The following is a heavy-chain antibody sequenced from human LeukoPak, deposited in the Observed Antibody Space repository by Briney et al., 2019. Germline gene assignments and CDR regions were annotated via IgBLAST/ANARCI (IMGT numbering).Heavy chain of an antibody. V-gene: IGHV4-34*01. CDR1: GGSFSGYY. CDR2: INHSGST. D-gene: IGHD2-15*01. CDR3: ARGRWAASDY. Sequence: SETLSLTCAVYGGSFSGYYWSWIRQPPGKGLEWIGEINHSGSTNYNPSLKSRATISVDTSKNQFSLKLSSVTAADTAVYYCARGRWAASDYWGQGTLVTVSS. J-gene: IGHJ4*02.